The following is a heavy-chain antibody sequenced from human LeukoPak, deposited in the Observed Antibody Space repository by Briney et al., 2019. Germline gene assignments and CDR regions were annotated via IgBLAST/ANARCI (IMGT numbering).Heavy chain of an antibody. CDR3: ATTDSYGYAGRAFDI. D-gene: IGHD5-18*01. CDR2: FDPEDGET. Sequence: ASVKVSCKVSGYSLTELSMHWVRQAPGKWLELMGGFDPEDGETIYAQKFQGRVTMTEDTSTDTAYMELSSLRSEDTAVYYCATTDSYGYAGRAFDIWGQGTMVTVSS. J-gene: IGHJ3*02. CDR1: GYSLTELS. V-gene: IGHV1-24*01.